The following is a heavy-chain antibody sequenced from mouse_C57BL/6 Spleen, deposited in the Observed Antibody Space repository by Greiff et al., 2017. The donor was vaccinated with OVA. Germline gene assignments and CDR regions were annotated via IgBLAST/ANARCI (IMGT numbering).Heavy chain of an antibody. CDR3: ARRRDYDYDGYYFDY. CDR1: GYTFTSYG. V-gene: IGHV1-81*01. J-gene: IGHJ2*01. CDR2: IYPRSGNT. D-gene: IGHD2-4*01. Sequence: VQLQQSGAELARPGASVKLSCKASGYTFTSYGISWVKQRTGQGLEWIGEIYPRSGNTYYNEKFKGKATLTADKSSSTAYMELRSLTSEDSAVYFCARRRDYDYDGYYFDYWGQGTTLTVSS.